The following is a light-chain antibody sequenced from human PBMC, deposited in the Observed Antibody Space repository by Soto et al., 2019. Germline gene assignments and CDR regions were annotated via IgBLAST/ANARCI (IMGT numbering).Light chain of an antibody. CDR3: QQYYTTPLT. CDR2: WAS. V-gene: IGKV4-1*01. Sequence: DIVMTQSPDSLAVSLGERATINCKSSQSVLYSSNNKNYLAWYQQKPGQPPKLLIYWASTRESGVPDRFSGSGSGTDFTLTISSLQAEDVTTYDCQQYYTTPLTFGGGTKVEIK. J-gene: IGKJ4*01. CDR1: QSVLYSSNNKNY.